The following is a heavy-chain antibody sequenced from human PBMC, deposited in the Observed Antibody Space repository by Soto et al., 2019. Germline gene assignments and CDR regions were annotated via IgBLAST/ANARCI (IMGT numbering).Heavy chain of an antibody. Sequence: QITLKESGPTLVRPTQTLTLTCTVSGFSLSTDAVGVAWIRQPPGKALEWLALIYWNDEARYKSSLNNRLTITKDTSKSQVVLTMTDMAPQDTATYFCAHRQAAPGRTLDYWGQGTLVTVSS. J-gene: IGHJ4*02. V-gene: IGHV2-5*01. CDR3: AHRQAAPGRTLDY. CDR2: IYWNDEA. D-gene: IGHD1-1*01. CDR1: GFSLSTDAVG.